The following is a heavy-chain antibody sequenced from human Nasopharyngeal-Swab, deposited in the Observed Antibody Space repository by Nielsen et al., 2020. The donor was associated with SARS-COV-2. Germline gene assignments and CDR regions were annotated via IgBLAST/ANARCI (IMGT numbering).Heavy chain of an antibody. D-gene: IGHD6-13*01. V-gene: IGHV3-15*01. CDR2: IKSKTDGGTT. J-gene: IGHJ6*02. CDR3: TTDPGQQVVVFGNYYYYYGMDV. CDR1: GFTFSNAW. Sequence: GGSLRLSCAASGFTFSNAWMNWVRQAPGKGLEWVGRIKSKTDGGTTDYAAPVKGRFTISRDDSKNTLYLQMNSLQTEDTAVYYCTTDPGQQVVVFGNYYYYYGMDVWGQGTTVTVSS.